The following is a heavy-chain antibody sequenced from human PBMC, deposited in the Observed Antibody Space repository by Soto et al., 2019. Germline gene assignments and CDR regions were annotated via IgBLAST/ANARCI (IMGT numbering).Heavy chain of an antibody. CDR3: ARSLEWLSRDWYFDL. D-gene: IGHD3-3*01. J-gene: IGHJ2*01. V-gene: IGHV1-69*12. CDR1: GGTFSSYA. Sequence: QVQLVQSGAEVKKPGSSVKVSCKASGGTFSSYAISWVRQAPGQGLEWMGGIIPIFGTANYAQKFQGRVTITADESTSKAYLELSSLSSEDTAVYYCARSLEWLSRDWYFDLWGRGTLVTVSS. CDR2: IIPIFGTA.